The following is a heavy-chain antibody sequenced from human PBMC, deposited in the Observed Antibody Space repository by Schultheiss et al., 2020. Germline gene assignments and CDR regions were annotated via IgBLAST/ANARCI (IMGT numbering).Heavy chain of an antibody. CDR1: GGTFSSYA. CDR2: IIPIFGTA. D-gene: IGHD6-19*01. CDR3: ARESVDTDPHYYYYGMDV. V-gene: IGHV1-69*13. Sequence: SVKVSCKASGGTFSSYAISWVRQAPGQGLEWMGGIIPIFGTANYAQKFQGRVTITADESTSTAYMELSSLRSEDTAVYYCARESVDTDPHYYYYGMDVWGQGTTVTVSS. J-gene: IGHJ6*02.